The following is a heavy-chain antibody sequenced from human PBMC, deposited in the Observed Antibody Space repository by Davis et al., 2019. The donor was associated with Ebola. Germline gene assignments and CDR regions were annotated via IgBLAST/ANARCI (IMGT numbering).Heavy chain of an antibody. J-gene: IGHJ4*02. V-gene: IGHV3-66*04. CDR3: ARLDEDDYLTGPDY. CDR1: GFTVSSNY. Sequence: GGSLRLSCAVSGFTVSSNYMTWVRQAPGKGPEWLSVIYSGGGTYYTDSVKGRFTISRDNSKNTLYLQMNSLRAEDTAVYYCARLDEDDYLTGPDYWGQGTLVTVSS. D-gene: IGHD3-9*01. CDR2: IYSGGGT.